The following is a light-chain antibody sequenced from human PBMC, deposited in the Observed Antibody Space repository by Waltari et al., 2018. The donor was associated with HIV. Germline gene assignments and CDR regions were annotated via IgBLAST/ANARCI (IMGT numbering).Light chain of an antibody. CDR2: EVS. Sequence: QSALTKPASVSVSPGHSITISCTGTSSDVGSYDLGSWYQQHPGKAPKLTIYEVSKRPSGVSNRFSGSKSSNTASLTISGLQAEDEAEYYCCSYAGSWVFGGGTKLTVL. CDR1: SSDVGSYDL. V-gene: IGLV2-23*02. J-gene: IGLJ3*02. CDR3: CSYAGSWV.